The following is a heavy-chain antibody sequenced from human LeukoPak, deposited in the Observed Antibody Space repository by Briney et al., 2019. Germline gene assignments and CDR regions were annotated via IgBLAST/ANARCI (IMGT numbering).Heavy chain of an antibody. D-gene: IGHD6-13*01. J-gene: IGHJ3*01. CDR3: AKGMYSSTWYRFDL. Sequence: PGRSLRLSCTASGFTVDDNAMHWVRQAPGTGLERVSGINCYSGSIAYADSAKGRCTISRDDANNSLYLQSNTLRADDTALYYCAKGMYSSTWYRFDLWGQGTMVTVSS. V-gene: IGHV3-9*01. CDR2: INCYSGSI. CDR1: GFTVDDNA.